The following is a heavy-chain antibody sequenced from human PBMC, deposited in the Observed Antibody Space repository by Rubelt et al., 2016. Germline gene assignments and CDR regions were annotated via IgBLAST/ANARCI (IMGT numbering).Heavy chain of an antibody. CDR2: IYYTGST. CDR3: AGEDGGPGRYFDMDV. V-gene: IGHV4-39*07. D-gene: IGHD4-23*01. Sequence: QLQLQESGPGLVKPPETLSLTCSVSGGSISSSTSYWGWIRQPPGKGLEWIGSIYYTGSTYFNPSLKSRVTISIDTSKDQFSLKRGSGTAADTAVYYCAGEDGGPGRYFDMDVWGQGTTVTVSS. CDR1: GGSISSSTSY. J-gene: IGHJ6*02.